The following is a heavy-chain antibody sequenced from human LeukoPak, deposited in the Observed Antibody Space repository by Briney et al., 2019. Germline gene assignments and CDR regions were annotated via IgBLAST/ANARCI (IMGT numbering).Heavy chain of an antibody. Sequence: SGTLSLTCAVSGYSISSGYYWGWIRQPPGKGLEWIGSIYHSGSTYYNPSLKSRVTISVDTSKNQFSLKLSSVTAADTAVYYCASSPYCSSTSCYLFNWFDPWGQGTLVTVSS. CDR2: IYHSGST. D-gene: IGHD2-2*01. CDR1: GYSISSGYY. J-gene: IGHJ5*02. V-gene: IGHV4-38-2*01. CDR3: ASSPYCSSTSCYLFNWFDP.